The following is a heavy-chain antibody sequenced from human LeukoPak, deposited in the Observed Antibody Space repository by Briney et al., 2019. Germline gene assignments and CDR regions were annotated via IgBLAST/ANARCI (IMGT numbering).Heavy chain of an antibody. CDR3: ARDRGNDILTYPIDY. CDR1: GFTFSSYS. CDR2: ISSSSSYI. Sequence: GGSLRLSCAASGFTFSSYSMHWVRQAPGKGLEWVSSISSSSSYIYYADSVKGRFTISRDNAKNSLYLQMNSLRAEDTAVYYCARDRGNDILTYPIDYWGQGTLATVSS. J-gene: IGHJ4*02. V-gene: IGHV3-21*01. D-gene: IGHD3-9*01.